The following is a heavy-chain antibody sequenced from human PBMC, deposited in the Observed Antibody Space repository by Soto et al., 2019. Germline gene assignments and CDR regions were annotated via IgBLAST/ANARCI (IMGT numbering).Heavy chain of an antibody. CDR2: ISGSGENT. CDR1: GFTFSSYA. J-gene: IGHJ4*02. Sequence: GGSLRLSCEASGFTFSSYAMNWVRQAPGKGLEWVSAISGSGENTHYADSAKGRFTISRDNSKNTLYLQMNSLRAEDTAVYYGARVRTDRVVVITATSIIEYWGQGT. CDR3: ARVRTDRVVVITATSIIEY. D-gene: IGHD2-15*01. V-gene: IGHV3-23*01.